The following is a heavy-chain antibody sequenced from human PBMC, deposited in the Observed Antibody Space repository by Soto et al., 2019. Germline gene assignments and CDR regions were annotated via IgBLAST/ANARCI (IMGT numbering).Heavy chain of an antibody. J-gene: IGHJ4*02. CDR3: TTWEETDHYYDSSTVSDY. CDR2: IKSKTDGGTT. Sequence: GGTLRLSCAASGFTFSNAWMSWVRQAPGKGLEWVGRIKSKTDGGTTDYAAPVKGRFTISRDDSKNTLYLQMNSLKTEDTAVYYCTTWEETDHYYDSSTVSDYWGQGTLVTVSS. CDR1: GFTFSNAW. V-gene: IGHV3-15*01. D-gene: IGHD3-22*01.